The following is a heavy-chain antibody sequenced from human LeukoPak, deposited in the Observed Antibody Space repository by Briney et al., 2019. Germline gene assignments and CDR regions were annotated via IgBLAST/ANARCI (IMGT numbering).Heavy chain of an antibody. CDR2: ISSSSSYI. V-gene: IGHV3-21*01. D-gene: IGHD3-10*01. Sequence: GGSLRLTCAASGFTFSSYSMNWVRQAPGKGLEWVSSISSSSSYIYYADSVKGRFTISRDNSKNTLYLQMNSLRAEDTAVYYCARDAPGGDYFDYWGQGTLVTVSS. CDR3: ARDAPGGDYFDY. J-gene: IGHJ4*02. CDR1: GFTFSSYS.